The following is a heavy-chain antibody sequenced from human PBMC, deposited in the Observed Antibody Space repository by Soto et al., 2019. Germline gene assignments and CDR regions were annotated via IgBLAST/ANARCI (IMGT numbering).Heavy chain of an antibody. CDR1: GGSISTYY. V-gene: IGHV4-59*12. CDR2: IYYSGTA. D-gene: IGHD3-16*02. J-gene: IGHJ4*02. CDR3: ARAPETPPIVRVVVPYFFDS. Sequence: PSETLSLTCTVSGGSISTYYWSWIRQPPGKGLEWIGYIYYSGTASYNPSLKSRVMISSDTSKNQFSLSVSSVTAADTAVYYCARAPETPPIVRVVVPYFFDSWGQGTLVTVSS.